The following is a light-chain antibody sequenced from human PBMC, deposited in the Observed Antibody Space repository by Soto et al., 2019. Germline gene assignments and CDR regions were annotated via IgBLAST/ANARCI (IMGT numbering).Light chain of an antibody. V-gene: IGLV2-11*01. Sequence: QSALTQPRSVSGSPGQAVTISCTGTSSDVGGYNSVSWYQQHPGKVPKVIIYGVTQRPSGVPERFSGSKSGNTASLTISGLQAEDEADYYCNSYGGTYHAFGTGTKLTVL. CDR1: SSDVGGYNS. CDR3: NSYGGTYHA. CDR2: GVT. J-gene: IGLJ1*01.